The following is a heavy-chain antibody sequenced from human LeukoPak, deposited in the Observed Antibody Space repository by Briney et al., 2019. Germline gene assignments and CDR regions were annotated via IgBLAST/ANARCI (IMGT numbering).Heavy chain of an antibody. D-gene: IGHD3-9*01. CDR2: IKQDGSEK. J-gene: IGHJ4*02. Sequence: PGGSLRLSCAASGFTFSSYWMSWVRQAPGKGLEWVANIKQDGSEKYYVDSVKGRFTISRDNAKNSLYLQMNSLRAEDTAVYYCARDRRYFDWLLRGYWGQGTLVTVSS. V-gene: IGHV3-7*01. CDR1: GFTFSSYW. CDR3: ARDRRYFDWLLRGY.